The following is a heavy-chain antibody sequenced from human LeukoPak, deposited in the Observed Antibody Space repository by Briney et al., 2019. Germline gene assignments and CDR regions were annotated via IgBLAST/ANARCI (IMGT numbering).Heavy chain of an antibody. Sequence: GGSLRLSCAASGFTFSSYNMNWDRQAPGKGLEWVSSISTTSSYIYYADSVKGRFTISRDNAKNSLYLQMNSLRAEDTAVYYCARLRGDCGDDYWGQGTLVTVSS. CDR2: ISTTSSYI. CDR1: GFTFSSYN. J-gene: IGHJ4*02. CDR3: ARLRGDCGDDY. D-gene: IGHD4-17*01. V-gene: IGHV3-21*01.